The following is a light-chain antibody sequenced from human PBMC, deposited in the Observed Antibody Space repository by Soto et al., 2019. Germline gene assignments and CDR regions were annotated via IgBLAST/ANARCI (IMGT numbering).Light chain of an antibody. CDR1: QSISNW. J-gene: IGKJ1*01. CDR2: KAS. V-gene: IGKV1-5*03. CDR3: QQYNSLWT. Sequence: DIQMTQSPSTLSASVGDRVTITCRASQSISNWLAWYQQKPGKAPKLLIYKASRLESGVPSRFSGSRSGTEFTLPISSVQPDDFQIYYCQQYNSLWTFGQGTKVAVK.